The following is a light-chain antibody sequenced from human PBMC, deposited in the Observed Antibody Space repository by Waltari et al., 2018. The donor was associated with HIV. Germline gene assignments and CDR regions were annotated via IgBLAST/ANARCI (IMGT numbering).Light chain of an antibody. CDR3: QQTYSSPWT. CDR2: AAG. V-gene: IGKV1-39*01. CDR1: QDIGNY. Sequence: DIQMTQSPSSLSASVGDRVTITCRASQDIGNYFNWYQQKPGKAPRLLIYAAGISQRGVPSRFSGSGSGTHFSLTISSLQPDDFATYYCQQTYSSPWTFGQGTRVEIK. J-gene: IGKJ1*01.